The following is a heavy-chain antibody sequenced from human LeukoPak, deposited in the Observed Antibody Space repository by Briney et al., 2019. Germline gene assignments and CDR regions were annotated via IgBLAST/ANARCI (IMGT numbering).Heavy chain of an antibody. CDR2: ISYDGSNK. CDR1: GFTVSGNY. CDR3: ARDDLPKYSSGTIDY. Sequence: PGGSLRLSCAASGFTVSGNYMSWVRQAPGKGLEWVAVISYDGSNKYYADSVKGRFTISRDNPKNTLYLQMNSLRAEDTAVYYCARDDLPKYSSGTIDYWGQGTLVTVSS. V-gene: IGHV3-30-3*01. D-gene: IGHD6-19*01. J-gene: IGHJ4*02.